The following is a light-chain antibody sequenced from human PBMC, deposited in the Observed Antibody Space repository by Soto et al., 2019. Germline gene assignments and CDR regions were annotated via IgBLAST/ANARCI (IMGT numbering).Light chain of an antibody. Sequence: DIQMTQSPSAMSASVGDRVTITCRASQGINDNLAWFQQKPGQVPKRLIYGAFSLQRGVPSRFSGSGSGTEFTLTISSLQPEDFAVYYCQQYADSPITFGPGTKVDIK. CDR1: QGINDN. CDR3: QQYADSPIT. CDR2: GAF. V-gene: IGKV1-17*03. J-gene: IGKJ3*01.